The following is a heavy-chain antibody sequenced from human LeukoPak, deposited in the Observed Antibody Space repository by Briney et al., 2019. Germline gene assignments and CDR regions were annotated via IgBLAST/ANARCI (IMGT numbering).Heavy chain of an antibody. V-gene: IGHV1-24*01. CDR2: FDPEDGET. J-gene: IGHJ4*02. CDR1: GYTFTSYG. Sequence: ASVKVSCKASGYTFTSYGISWVRQAPGKGLEWMGGFDPEDGETVYAQKFQGRVTMTEDTSTDTAYMELSSLRSEDTAVYYCATNWRDSSGWSTFDYWGQGTLVTVSS. D-gene: IGHD6-19*01. CDR3: ATNWRDSSGWSTFDY.